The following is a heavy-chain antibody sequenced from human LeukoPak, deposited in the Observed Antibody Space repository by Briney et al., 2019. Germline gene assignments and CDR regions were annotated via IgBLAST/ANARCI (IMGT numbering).Heavy chain of an antibody. CDR3: ARSWVTAMVMVGY. Sequence: PGGSLRLSCAASGLTFSSYAMHWVRQAPGKGLEWVAVISYDGSNKYYADSVKGRFTISRDNSKNTLYLQMNSLRAEVTAVYYCARSWVTAMVMVGYWGQGTLVTVSS. D-gene: IGHD5-18*01. CDR1: GLTFSSYA. CDR2: ISYDGSNK. V-gene: IGHV3-30-3*01. J-gene: IGHJ4*02.